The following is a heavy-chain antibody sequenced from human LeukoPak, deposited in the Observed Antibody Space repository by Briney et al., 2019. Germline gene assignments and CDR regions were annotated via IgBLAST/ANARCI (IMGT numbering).Heavy chain of an antibody. CDR1: GYSFSSYW. Sequence: GESLKISRQASGYSFSSYWIGWVRQMPGKGLDWMGNIYPGDADTRYSPSFLGQVTISADKSISTAYLQWSSLKASDTAMYYCVRGGGSGTYYIYDYWGQGTPVTISS. D-gene: IGHD3-10*01. V-gene: IGHV5-51*01. CDR2: IYPGDADT. J-gene: IGHJ4*02. CDR3: VRGGGSGTYYIYDY.